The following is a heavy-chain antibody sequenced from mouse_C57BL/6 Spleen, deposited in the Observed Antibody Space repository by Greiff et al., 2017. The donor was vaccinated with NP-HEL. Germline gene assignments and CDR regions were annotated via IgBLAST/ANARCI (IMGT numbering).Heavy chain of an antibody. J-gene: IGHJ1*03. Sequence: QVQLQQSGAELVQPGASVKISCTASGYAFSSYWMNWVKQRPGKGLEWIGQIYPGDGDTNYNGKFKGKAILTADKSSSTAYMQLSSLTSEDSAVYFCARRRPDWYFDVWGTGTTVTVS. CDR3: ARRRPDWYFDV. CDR2: IYPGDGDT. CDR1: GYAFSSYW. V-gene: IGHV1-80*01.